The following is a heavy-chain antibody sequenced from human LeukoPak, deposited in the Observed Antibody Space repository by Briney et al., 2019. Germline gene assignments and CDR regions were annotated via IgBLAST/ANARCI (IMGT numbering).Heavy chain of an antibody. CDR2: ISGSGGST. Sequence: GGSLRLSCAASGFTFSNYAMSWVRQAPGKGLEWVSAISGSGGSTYYADSVKGRFTISRDNSKNTLYPQMNSLRAEDTAVYYCAKDAPMYYYDSSGYADEGDYWGQGTLVTVSS. CDR1: GFTFSNYA. V-gene: IGHV3-23*01. CDR3: AKDAPMYYYDSSGYADEGDY. J-gene: IGHJ4*02. D-gene: IGHD3-22*01.